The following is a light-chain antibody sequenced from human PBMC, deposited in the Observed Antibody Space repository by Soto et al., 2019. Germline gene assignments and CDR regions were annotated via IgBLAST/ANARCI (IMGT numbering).Light chain of an antibody. V-gene: IGLV2-8*01. CDR2: EVT. CDR3: ASYAGSKLPYV. Sequence: QSALTQPPSASGSPGQPVTISCTGTSSDVGGYDYVSWYQQHPGKAPKLMIYEVTKRSSGVPDRFSGSKSANTASLTVSGLLAEDEAHYFCASYAGSKLPYVFGTGTKLTVL. CDR1: SSDVGGYDY. J-gene: IGLJ1*01.